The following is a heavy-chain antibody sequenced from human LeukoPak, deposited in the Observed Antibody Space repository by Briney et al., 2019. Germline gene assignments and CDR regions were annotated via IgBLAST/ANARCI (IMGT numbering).Heavy chain of an antibody. J-gene: IGHJ6*03. CDR1: GYTFTHYY. V-gene: IGHV1-46*01. D-gene: IGHD4-23*01. CDR3: ARDSGGNGGPYYYYMDV. Sequence: GASVKVFCKASGYTFTHYYMHLVRQGPGQGLEGMGIINPSGGSTSYAQKFQGRVTMTRDMSASTVYMELSSLRSEDTAVYYCARDSGGNGGPYYYYMDVWGKGTTVTVSS. CDR2: INPSGGST.